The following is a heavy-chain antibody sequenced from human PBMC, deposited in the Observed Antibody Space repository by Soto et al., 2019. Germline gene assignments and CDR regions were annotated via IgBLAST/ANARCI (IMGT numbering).Heavy chain of an antibody. CDR3: ARGRLGYCSGGSCHSRDFAFDI. CDR1: GGSFSGYY. D-gene: IGHD2-15*01. Sequence: QVQLQQWGAGLLKPSETLSLTCAVYGGSFSGYYWSWIRQPPGKGLEWIGEINHSGSTNYNPSLKSRVTISVDTSKNQFSLKLSSVTAADTAVYYCARGRLGYCSGGSCHSRDFAFDIWGQGTMVTVSS. J-gene: IGHJ3*02. V-gene: IGHV4-34*01. CDR2: INHSGST.